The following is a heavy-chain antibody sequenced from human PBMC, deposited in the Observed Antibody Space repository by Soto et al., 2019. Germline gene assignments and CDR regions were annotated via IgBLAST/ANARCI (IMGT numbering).Heavy chain of an antibody. CDR1: GYTFTSDG. Sequence: ASVKVSCKASGYTFTSDGIGWVRQAPGQGLEWMGWISAYNGNTNYAQKLQGRVTMTTDTSTSTAYMELRSLRSDDTAVYYCARDGAAAGTYYYYGMDVWGQGTTVTVSS. CDR2: ISAYNGNT. D-gene: IGHD6-13*01. V-gene: IGHV1-18*01. J-gene: IGHJ6*02. CDR3: ARDGAAAGTYYYYGMDV.